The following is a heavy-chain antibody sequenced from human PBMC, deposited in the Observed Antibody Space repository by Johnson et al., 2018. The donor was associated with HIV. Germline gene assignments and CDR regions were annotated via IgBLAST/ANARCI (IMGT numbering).Heavy chain of an antibody. CDR3: ARDNGAVAGPEGAFDI. J-gene: IGHJ3*02. V-gene: IGHV3-30*04. CDR1: GFTFSSYA. D-gene: IGHD6-19*01. Sequence: QVQLVESGGGVVQPGRSLRLSCAASGFTFSSYAMHWVRQAPGKGLEWVAVISYDGSDKDYADSVKGRFTISRDSSKNTLYLQMNSLRAEDTAVYYCARDNGAVAGPEGAFDIWGQGTMVTVSS. CDR2: ISYDGSDK.